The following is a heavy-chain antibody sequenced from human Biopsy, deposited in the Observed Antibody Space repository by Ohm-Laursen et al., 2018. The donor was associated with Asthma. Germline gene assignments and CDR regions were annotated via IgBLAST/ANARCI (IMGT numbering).Heavy chain of an antibody. CDR1: GGSIKRRGNY. Sequence: SQTLSLTCTVSGGSIKRRGNYWSWIRQRPGKGLEWIGYIYNTGSAYYNPSLKSRLSISVDTSKSTFSLNLRYVTAADTAIFYCARHYFKSSVGAFEFWGQGKNATVTS. J-gene: IGHJ3*01. V-gene: IGHV4-31*03. CDR3: ARHYFKSSVGAFEF. CDR2: IYNTGSA. D-gene: IGHD3-22*01.